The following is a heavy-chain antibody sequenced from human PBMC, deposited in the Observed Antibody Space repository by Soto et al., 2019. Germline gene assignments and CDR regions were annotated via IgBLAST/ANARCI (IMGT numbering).Heavy chain of an antibody. CDR2: IGIVGDT. CDR1: GFTFSNYD. Sequence: GGSLRLSCAASGFTFSNYDMHWVRQATGKGLEWVSGIGIVGDTYYADSVKGRFTISRDNAKNSLYLQMNSLRDEDSAVYYCASQGSYYRPYFDYWGQGTLVTVSS. V-gene: IGHV3-13*04. J-gene: IGHJ4*02. CDR3: ASQGSYYRPYFDY. D-gene: IGHD1-26*01.